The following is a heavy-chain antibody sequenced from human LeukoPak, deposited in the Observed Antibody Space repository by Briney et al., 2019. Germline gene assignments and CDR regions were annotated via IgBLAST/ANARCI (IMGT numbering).Heavy chain of an antibody. D-gene: IGHD6-19*01. Sequence: HPGGSLRHSCAASGFTFNTYWISWVRQAPGKGLQWVANIKPDGNERYYVDYVKGRFTISRDNARSSLYLQMNSLRVEDTAIYYCARRQWTAFDFCGQGTMVTVSS. J-gene: IGHJ3*01. CDR1: GFTFNTYW. CDR2: IKPDGNER. CDR3: ARRQWTAFDF. V-gene: IGHV3-7*01.